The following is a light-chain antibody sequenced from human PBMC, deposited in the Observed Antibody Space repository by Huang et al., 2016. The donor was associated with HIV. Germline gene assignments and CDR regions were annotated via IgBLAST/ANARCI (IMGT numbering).Light chain of an antibody. CDR3: QHRSNWPLT. J-gene: IGKJ4*01. CDR1: QSVSSD. V-gene: IGKV3-11*01. Sequence: EIVLTQSPATLYLSPGERASLSCRASQSVSSDLTWYKQKPGQAPRLLIYDASNRATGIPPRFSGSGSGTDFTLTISSLEPEDFAVYYCQHRSNWPLTFGGGTKVEI. CDR2: DAS.